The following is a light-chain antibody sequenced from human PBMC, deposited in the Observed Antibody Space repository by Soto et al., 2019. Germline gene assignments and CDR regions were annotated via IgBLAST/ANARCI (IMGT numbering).Light chain of an antibody. CDR3: QGSFIAPWP. J-gene: IGKJ1*01. CDR2: AAS. V-gene: IGKV1-39*01. CDR1: QSITGY. Sequence: DIPMTQSPSALSASVGDRVTITCRASQSITGYLNWYQQKPGKVPKLLIYAASTLQSGVPSRFSGSGSGTDFPLTLSRLQAEDSATYYCQGSFIAPWPFGQGTNVDIK.